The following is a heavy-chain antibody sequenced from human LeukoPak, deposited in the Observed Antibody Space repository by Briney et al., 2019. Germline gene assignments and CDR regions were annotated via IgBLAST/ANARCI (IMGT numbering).Heavy chain of an antibody. J-gene: IGHJ4*02. CDR3: ANSGDILTGYSYYFDY. CDR1: GFTFDDYA. CDR2: ISWNSGSI. D-gene: IGHD3-9*01. Sequence: PGRSLRLSCAASGFTFDDYAMHWVRQAPGKGLEWVSGISWNSGSIGYADSVKGRFTISRDNAKNSLYLQMNSLRAEDTALYYCANSGDILTGYSYYFDYWGQGTLVTVSS. V-gene: IGHV3-9*01.